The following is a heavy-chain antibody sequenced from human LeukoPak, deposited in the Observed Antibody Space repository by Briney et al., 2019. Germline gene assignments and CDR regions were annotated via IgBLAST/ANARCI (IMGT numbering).Heavy chain of an antibody. CDR1: GGSISSSSYY. CDR2: IYYSGST. V-gene: IGHV4-39*01. J-gene: IGHJ5*02. CDR3: ARHAGDRYSSSWYPGWFDP. D-gene: IGHD6-13*01. Sequence: SETLSLTCTVSGGSISSSSYYWGWIRQPPGKGVEWIVSIYYSGSTYYNPSLKSRVTISVDTSKNQFSLKLSSVTAADTAVYYCARHAGDRYSSSWYPGWFDPWGQGTLVTVSS.